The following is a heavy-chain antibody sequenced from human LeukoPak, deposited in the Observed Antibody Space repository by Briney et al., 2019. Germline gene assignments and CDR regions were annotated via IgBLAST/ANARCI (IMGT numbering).Heavy chain of an antibody. Sequence: GGSLRLSCAASGFTFSNFGMHWVRQAPGKGLEWVAFIRYDGSNKYYVDSVKGRFTISRDNSKNTLSLQMNSLRPEDTAVYYCARKGFGSISVPGTFDYWGQGILVTVSS. CDR1: GFTFSNFG. J-gene: IGHJ4*02. D-gene: IGHD6-19*01. CDR2: IRYDGSNK. V-gene: IGHV3-30*02. CDR3: ARKGFGSISVPGTFDY.